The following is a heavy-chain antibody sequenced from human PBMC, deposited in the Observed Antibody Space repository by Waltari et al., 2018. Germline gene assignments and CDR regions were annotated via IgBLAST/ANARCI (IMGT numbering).Heavy chain of an antibody. J-gene: IGHJ3*02. CDR3: ARDQSLRITIFGVVIIGDAFDI. Sequence: QVQLQESGPGLVKPSETLSLTCPVPGGSISSYYWSWIRQPAGKGLEWIGRIYTSGSTNYNPSLKSRVTMSVDTSKNQFSLKLSSVTAADTAVYYCARDQSLRITIFGVVIIGDAFDIWGQGTMVTVSS. CDR2: IYTSGST. V-gene: IGHV4-4*07. CDR1: GGSISSYY. D-gene: IGHD3-3*01.